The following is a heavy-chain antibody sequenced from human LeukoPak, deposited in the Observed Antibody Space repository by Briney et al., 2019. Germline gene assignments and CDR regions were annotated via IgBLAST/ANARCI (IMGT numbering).Heavy chain of an antibody. D-gene: IGHD4-17*01. CDR2: INPNSGGT. V-gene: IGHV1-2*02. Sequence: ASVKVSCKASGYTFTGYYMHWVRQAPGQGLEWMGWINPNSGGTNYAQKFQGRVTMTRDTSISTAYMELSRLRSDDTAVYYCARESDYGDHFDYWGQGTLVTVSS. CDR3: ARESDYGDHFDY. CDR1: GYTFTGYY. J-gene: IGHJ4*02.